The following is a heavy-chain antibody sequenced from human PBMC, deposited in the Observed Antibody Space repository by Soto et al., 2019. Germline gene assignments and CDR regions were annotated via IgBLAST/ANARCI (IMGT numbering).Heavy chain of an antibody. J-gene: IGHJ3*02. CDR3: ARDRAHGLDI. V-gene: IGHV4-59*01. CDR1: GGSISSYY. Sequence: SETLSLTCTVSGGSISSYYWSWIRQPPGKGLEWIGYIYYSGSTNYNPSLKSRVTISVDTSKNQFSLKLSSVTAADTAVYYCARDRAHGLDIWAQGTMVTVSS. CDR2: IYYSGST.